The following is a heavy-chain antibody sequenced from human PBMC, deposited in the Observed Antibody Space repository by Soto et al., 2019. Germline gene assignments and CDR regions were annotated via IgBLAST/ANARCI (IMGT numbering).Heavy chain of an antibody. Sequence: PSETLSLTCTVSGGSVSSGSYYWSWIRQPPGKGLEWIGYIYYSGSTNYNPSLKSRVTISVGTSKNQFSLKLSSVTAADTAVYYCASGLYYYDSSGYYYYFQHWGQGTLVTVSS. V-gene: IGHV4-61*01. CDR2: IYYSGST. J-gene: IGHJ1*01. D-gene: IGHD3-22*01. CDR1: GGSVSSGSYY. CDR3: ASGLYYYDSSGYYYYFQH.